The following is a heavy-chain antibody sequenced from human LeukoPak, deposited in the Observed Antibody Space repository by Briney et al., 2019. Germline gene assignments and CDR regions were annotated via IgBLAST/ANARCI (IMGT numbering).Heavy chain of an antibody. CDR1: GGSISSYY. CDR2: IYYSGST. Sequence: SETLSLTCTVSGGSISSYYWSWIRQPPGKGLEWIGYIYYSGSTNYNPSLKSRVTISVDRSKNQFSLKLSSVTAADTAVYYCAREDSGSVDYWGQGTLVTVSS. D-gene: IGHD1-26*01. V-gene: IGHV4-59*01. CDR3: AREDSGSVDY. J-gene: IGHJ4*02.